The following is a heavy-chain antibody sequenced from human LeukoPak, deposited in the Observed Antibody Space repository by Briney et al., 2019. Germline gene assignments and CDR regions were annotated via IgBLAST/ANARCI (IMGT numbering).Heavy chain of an antibody. CDR1: GYTFTSYD. Sequence: ASVKVSCKASGYTFTSYDINWVRQATGQGLEWMGWMNPNSGNTGYAQKFQGRVTITRNTSISTAYMELSSLRSEDTAVYYCARDYFDSGSFDYYYYYMDVWGKGTTVTVSS. CDR3: ARDYFDSGSFDYYYYYMDV. J-gene: IGHJ6*03. D-gene: IGHD1-26*01. V-gene: IGHV1-8*03. CDR2: MNPNSGNT.